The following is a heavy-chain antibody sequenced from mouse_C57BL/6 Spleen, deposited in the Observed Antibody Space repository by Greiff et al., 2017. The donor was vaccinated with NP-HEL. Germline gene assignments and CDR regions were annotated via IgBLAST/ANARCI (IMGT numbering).Heavy chain of an antibody. CDR3: ARIGYDYDEGYYFDY. V-gene: IGHV1-55*01. CDR1: GYTFTSYW. J-gene: IGHJ2*01. CDR2: IYPGSGST. D-gene: IGHD2-4*01. Sequence: QVQLQQPGAELVKPGASVKMSCKASGYTFTSYWITWVKQRPGQGLEWIGDIYPGSGSTNYNEKFKSKATLTVDTSSSTAYMQLSSLTSEDSAVYYCARIGYDYDEGYYFDYWGQGTTLTVSS.